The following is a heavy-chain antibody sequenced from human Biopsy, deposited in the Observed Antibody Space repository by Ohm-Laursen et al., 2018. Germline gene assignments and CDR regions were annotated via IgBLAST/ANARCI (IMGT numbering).Heavy chain of an antibody. CDR3: ATELLPPGVGGPWLDS. Sequence: SLRLSCAASGVTLSGYAMNWVRQAPGKGLEWVSSISASSSYIHYADSVKGRFTVSRDNVKNSLYLQMNSLRAADTAIYYCATELLPPGVGGPWLDSWGQGTPVTVSS. J-gene: IGHJ5*01. V-gene: IGHV3-21*06. D-gene: IGHD3-16*01. CDR2: ISASSSYI. CDR1: GVTLSGYA.